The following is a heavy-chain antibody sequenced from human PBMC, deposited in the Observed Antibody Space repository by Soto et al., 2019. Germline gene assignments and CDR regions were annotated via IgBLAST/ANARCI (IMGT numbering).Heavy chain of an antibody. CDR3: ARTKYYYDTTAYIFDY. Sequence: QVQLQESGPGLVKPSQTLSLTCTVSGGSISSGDYWSWIRQPPGKGLEWIWYIYHSGGTYYNPSLNSRATMSVDTSQNQFSLKLSSVSAADTAVYYCARTKYYYDTTAYIFDYWGQGALVTVSS. V-gene: IGHV4-30-4*01. D-gene: IGHD3-22*01. J-gene: IGHJ4*02. CDR2: IYHSGGT. CDR1: GGSISSGDY.